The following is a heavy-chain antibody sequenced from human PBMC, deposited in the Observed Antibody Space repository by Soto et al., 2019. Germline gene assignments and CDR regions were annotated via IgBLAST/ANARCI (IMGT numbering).Heavy chain of an antibody. J-gene: IGHJ4*02. CDR3: TTGTVNGYDSDSSGYYRYFDY. Sequence: EVHLVESGGGFVKPGGSLRLSCAASGFTFKNAWMTWVRQAPGKGLEWVGRIKIKGDGGTTDYAGPVKGRFTISRDDSKNTLYLQMNSLKSEDTAVYYCTTGTVNGYDSDSSGYYRYFDYWGQGTLVTVSS. CDR2: IKIKGDGGTT. D-gene: IGHD3-22*01. V-gene: IGHV3-15*01. CDR1: GFTFKNAW.